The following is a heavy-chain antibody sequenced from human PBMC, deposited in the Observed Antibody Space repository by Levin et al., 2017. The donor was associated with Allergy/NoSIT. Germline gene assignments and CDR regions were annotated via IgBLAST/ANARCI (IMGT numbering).Heavy chain of an antibody. Sequence: GGSLRLSCAASGFTFSTYSMNWVRQAPGKGLEWVSFISSSSSTIYYADSVKGRFTISRDNAKNSLYLQMNSLRAEDTAVYYCARDGSESSRAKLFDYWGQGSLVTVSS. D-gene: IGHD3-10*01. CDR2: ISSSSSTI. J-gene: IGHJ4*02. CDR3: ARDGSESSRAKLFDY. CDR1: GFTFSTYS. V-gene: IGHV3-48*01.